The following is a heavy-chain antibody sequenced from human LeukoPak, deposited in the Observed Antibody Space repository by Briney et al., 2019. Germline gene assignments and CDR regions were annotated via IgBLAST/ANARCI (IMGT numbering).Heavy chain of an antibody. Sequence: SETLSLTCTVSGGSISSYYWSWIRQPPGKGLEWIGYIYYSGSTNYNPSLKSRVTISVDTSKNQFSLKLSSVTAADTAVYYCAREKGDCTNGVCYTEGYYYYYMDVWGKGTTVTVSS. V-gene: IGHV4-59*12. CDR2: IYYSGST. D-gene: IGHD2-8*01. CDR1: GGSISSYY. CDR3: AREKGDCTNGVCYTEGYYYYYMDV. J-gene: IGHJ6*03.